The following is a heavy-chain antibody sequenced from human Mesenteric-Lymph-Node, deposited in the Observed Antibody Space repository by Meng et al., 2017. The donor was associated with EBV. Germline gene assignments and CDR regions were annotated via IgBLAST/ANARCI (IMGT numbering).Heavy chain of an antibody. J-gene: IGHJ4*01. CDR2: IYWDDDK. CDR3: SHRRSDFAGNIIVDY. D-gene: IGHD6-13*01. V-gene: IGHV2-5*02. CDR1: GFSLLTRGVA. Sequence: QIPLKESGPTLVKPTQTLTLTCTFSGFSLLTRGVAVSWIRQPPGKALECLGIIYWDDDKHYSPSLKSRLTITRDTSKSQVVLTVTNMDPVDTATYYCSHRRSDFAGNIIVDYWGHGTLVTVSS.